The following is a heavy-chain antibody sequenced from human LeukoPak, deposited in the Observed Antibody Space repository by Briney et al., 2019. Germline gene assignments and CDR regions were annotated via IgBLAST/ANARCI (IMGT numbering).Heavy chain of an antibody. J-gene: IGHJ3*02. CDR2: ISYDGVHK. CDR3: AAERGTAFDI. V-gene: IGHV3-30-3*01. Sequence: GRSLRLSCAVSGFTFSSYAMHWVRQAPGKGLEWVAFISYDGVHKSYADSVKGRFTISRDNSKYTLYLQMNSLRAEDTAMYYCAAERGTAFDIWGQGTMVTVSS. CDR1: GFTFSSYA. D-gene: IGHD3-16*01.